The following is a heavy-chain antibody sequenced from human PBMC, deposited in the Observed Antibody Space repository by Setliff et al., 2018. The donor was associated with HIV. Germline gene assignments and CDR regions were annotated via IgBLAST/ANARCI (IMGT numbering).Heavy chain of an antibody. CDR2: IYHTRGT. CDR3: ARYHIGGIQYFQH. Sequence: SETLSLTCSVSGASISTGEYYWSWVRPDTGRGLEWIGYIYHTRGTTYNPTLRSPLSVSLATSRNQFSLKVTSVTAADTAIYYCARYHIGGIQYFQHWGQGAPVTFAS. D-gene: IGHD2-21*01. CDR1: GASISTGEYY. J-gene: IGHJ1*01. V-gene: IGHV4-30-4*01.